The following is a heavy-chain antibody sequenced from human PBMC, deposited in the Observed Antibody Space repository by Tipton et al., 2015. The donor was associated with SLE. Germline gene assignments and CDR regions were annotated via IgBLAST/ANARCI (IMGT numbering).Heavy chain of an antibody. J-gene: IGHJ3*02. Sequence: SLRLSCAASGFTFSRYGMHWVRQAPGKGLEWVSFIISNTYGGTTQYAASVKGRFTISRDDSKSIGYLQMNSLKTEDTAVYYCTCGTRGYAFDIWGQGTMVTVSS. CDR2: IISNTYGGTT. V-gene: IGHV3-49*04. CDR1: GFTFSRYG. CDR3: TCGTRGYAFDI. D-gene: IGHD1-26*01.